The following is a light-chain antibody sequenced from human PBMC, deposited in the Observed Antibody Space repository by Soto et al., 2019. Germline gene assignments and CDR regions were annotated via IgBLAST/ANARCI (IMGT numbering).Light chain of an antibody. CDR2: VNSDGSH. V-gene: IGLV4-69*01. CDR1: SGHSSYA. CDR3: QTWGTGIVV. J-gene: IGLJ2*01. Sequence: QTVVTQSPSASASLGASVKLTCTLSSGHSSYAIAWHQQQPEKGPRFLMKVNSDGSHSKGDGIPDRFSGSSSGAARYLTISSLQSEDEADYYCQTWGTGIVVFGGGTKVTVL.